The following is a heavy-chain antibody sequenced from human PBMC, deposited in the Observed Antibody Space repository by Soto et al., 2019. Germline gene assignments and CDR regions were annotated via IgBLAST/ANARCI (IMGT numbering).Heavy chain of an antibody. CDR1: GGSFSGYY. CDR3: ARGAVAEGP. Sequence: SETLSLTCAVYGGSFSGYYWSWIRQPPGKGLEWIGEINHSGSTNYNPSLKSRVTISVDTSKNQFSLKLSSVTAADTAVYYCARGAVAEGPWGQGTLVTVSS. CDR2: INHSGST. D-gene: IGHD6-19*01. J-gene: IGHJ5*02. V-gene: IGHV4-34*01.